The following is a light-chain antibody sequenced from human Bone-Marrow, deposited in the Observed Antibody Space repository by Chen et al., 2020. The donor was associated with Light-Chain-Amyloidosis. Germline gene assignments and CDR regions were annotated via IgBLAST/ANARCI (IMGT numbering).Light chain of an antibody. CDR3: QQYGTSPLT. Sequence: EIVLTQSPGTLSLSPGEGANLSCRASQTISSNYLTWYQQKFGQAPRLLIYGSSSRATGIPDRFTGCGSGTYFPLTINRLEPEDFAMYYCQQYGTSPLTFGGGTKVEIK. CDR1: QTISSNY. V-gene: IGKV3-20*01. CDR2: GSS. J-gene: IGKJ4*01.